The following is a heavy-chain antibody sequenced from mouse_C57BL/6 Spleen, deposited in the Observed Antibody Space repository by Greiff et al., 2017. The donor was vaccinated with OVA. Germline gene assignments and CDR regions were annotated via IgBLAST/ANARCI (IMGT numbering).Heavy chain of an antibody. V-gene: IGHV1-69*01. Sequence: QVQLQQPGAELVMPGASVKLSCKASGYTFTSYWMHWVKQRPGQGLEWIGEIDPSDSYTNYNQKFKGKSTLTVDKSSSTAYMQLSSLTSEDSAVYYCERDTTVVGDYWGQGTSVTVSS. CDR3: ERDTTVVGDY. J-gene: IGHJ4*01. CDR2: IDPSDSYT. D-gene: IGHD1-1*01. CDR1: GYTFTSYW.